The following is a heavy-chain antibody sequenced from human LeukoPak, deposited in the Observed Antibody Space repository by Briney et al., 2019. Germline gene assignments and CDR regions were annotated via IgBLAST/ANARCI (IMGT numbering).Heavy chain of an antibody. J-gene: IGHJ4*02. CDR1: GGSISSSSYY. CDR2: IYYSGST. Sequence: PSETLSLTCTVSGGSISSSSYYWGWIHQPPGKGLEWIGSIYYSGSTYYNPSLKSRVTISVDTSKNQFSLKLSSVTAADTAVYYCARLSLLMVRGVFDYWGQGTLVTVSS. D-gene: IGHD3-10*01. V-gene: IGHV4-39*01. CDR3: ARLSLLMVRGVFDY.